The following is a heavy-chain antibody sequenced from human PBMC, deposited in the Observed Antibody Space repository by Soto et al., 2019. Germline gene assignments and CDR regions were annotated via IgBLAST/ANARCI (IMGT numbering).Heavy chain of an antibody. D-gene: IGHD3-3*01. Sequence: GASVKVSCKASGGTFSSYAISWVRQAPGQGLEWMGGIIPIFGTANYAQKFQGRVTITADESTSTAYMELSSLRSEDTAVYYCARGSLGDFCSGYYVDYRGQVTLVTVSS. CDR1: GGTFSSYA. V-gene: IGHV1-69*13. CDR2: IIPIFGTA. CDR3: ARGSLGDFCSGYYVDY. J-gene: IGHJ4*02.